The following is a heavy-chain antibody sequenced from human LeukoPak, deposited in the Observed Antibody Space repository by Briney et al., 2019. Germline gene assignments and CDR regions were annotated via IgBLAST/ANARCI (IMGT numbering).Heavy chain of an antibody. D-gene: IGHD1-26*01. Sequence: GGSLRLSCAASGFTFSSYSMNWVRQAPGKGLEWVSSISSSSSYIYYADSVKGRFTISRDNAKNSLYLQMNSLRAEDTAVYYCARGPNIYSGSYHEGDCYMDVWGKGTTVTVSS. CDR2: ISSSSSYI. V-gene: IGHV3-21*01. CDR1: GFTFSSYS. J-gene: IGHJ6*03. CDR3: ARGPNIYSGSYHEGDCYMDV.